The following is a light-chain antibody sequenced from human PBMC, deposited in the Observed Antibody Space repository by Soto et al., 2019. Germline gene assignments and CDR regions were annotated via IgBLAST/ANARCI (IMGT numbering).Light chain of an antibody. J-gene: IGLJ2*01. V-gene: IGLV2-23*01. CDR3: GSFVGSASLG. Sequence: QSVLTQPAAVSGSPGQSITFSCTGTTSFVGSYNRVSWYQVHPGKAPKPMIYEGNKRPSGVSNRFSGSTSANTASLTISGLQAEDEADYYCGSFVGSASLGFGGGTKLTVL. CDR1: TSFVGSYNR. CDR2: EGN.